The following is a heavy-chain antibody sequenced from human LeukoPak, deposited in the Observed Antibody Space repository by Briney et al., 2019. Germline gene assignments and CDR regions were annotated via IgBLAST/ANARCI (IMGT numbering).Heavy chain of an antibody. V-gene: IGHV4-4*07. Sequence: PSETLSLTCTVSGGSISSYYWSWIQQPAGKRPEWIGRIYTSGSTNYNPSLKSRVTMSVDTSKNQFSLKLSSVTAADTAVYYCARDRGIAAASDAFDIWGQGTMVTVSS. CDR2: IYTSGST. CDR3: ARDRGIAAASDAFDI. D-gene: IGHD6-13*01. J-gene: IGHJ3*02. CDR1: GGSISSYY.